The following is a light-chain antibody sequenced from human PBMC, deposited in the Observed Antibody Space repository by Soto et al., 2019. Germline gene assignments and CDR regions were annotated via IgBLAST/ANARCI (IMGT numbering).Light chain of an antibody. Sequence: DIQMTQSPSTLSASVGDRVTITCRGSQGISSWLAWYQLKPGKAPRLLIYKASSLASGVPSRFSGGGSGTEFTLTISSLQPEDDATYHCQQHTTFGQGTKVEI. J-gene: IGKJ1*01. CDR2: KAS. CDR3: QQHTT. CDR1: QGISSW. V-gene: IGKV1-5*03.